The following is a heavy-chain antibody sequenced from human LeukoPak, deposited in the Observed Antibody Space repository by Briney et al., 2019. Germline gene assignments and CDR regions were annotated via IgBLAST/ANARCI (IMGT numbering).Heavy chain of an antibody. CDR3: ARHRGGRFSGIYCDY. V-gene: IGHV4-59*08. CDR2: IYDTGST. Sequence: PSETLSLTCTVSGGSISSFYWSWIRQSPGKGLEGIGYIYDTGSTNYHPSLKSLVTMSVETSKTQFSLKLSAVTAADTAVYYCARHRGGRFSGIYCDYWGQGTLVTVSS. J-gene: IGHJ4*02. CDR1: GGSISSFY. D-gene: IGHD1-26*01.